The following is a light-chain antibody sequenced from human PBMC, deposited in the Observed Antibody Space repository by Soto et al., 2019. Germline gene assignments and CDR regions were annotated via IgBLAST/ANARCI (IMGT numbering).Light chain of an antibody. J-gene: IGLJ1*01. V-gene: IGLV1-51*02. Sequence: QSVLTQPPSVSAAPGQTVTMSCSGSSSNIGKYYVSWHQQLPGTAPKLLIYENDKRPSGIPDRFSGSKSGTSATLGITGLQPGDEADYYCGTWDSSLTTFVFGTGTKLTVL. CDR1: SSNIGKYY. CDR2: END. CDR3: GTWDSSLTTFV.